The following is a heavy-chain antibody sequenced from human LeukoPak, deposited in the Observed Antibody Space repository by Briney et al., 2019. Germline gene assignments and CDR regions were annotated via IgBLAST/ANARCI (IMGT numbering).Heavy chain of an antibody. J-gene: IGHJ4*02. Sequence: GGSLRLSCAASGFTFRTSGMSWIRQAPGKGLEWVSYISSSGSSVYYADSVKGRFTISRDNAKNSLYLQMNSLRAEDTAVYYCARGARGRYFDPALYWGQGTLVTVSS. CDR2: ISSSGSSV. CDR1: GFTFRTSG. CDR3: ARGARGRYFDPALY. D-gene: IGHD3-9*01. V-gene: IGHV3-11*04.